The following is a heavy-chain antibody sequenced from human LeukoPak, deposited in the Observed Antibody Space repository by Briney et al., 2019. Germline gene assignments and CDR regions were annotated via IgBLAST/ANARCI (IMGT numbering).Heavy chain of an antibody. CDR3: ARAAKRYCSGGSCTAYYFDY. J-gene: IGHJ4*02. V-gene: IGHV1-18*01. CDR2: ISAYNGNT. D-gene: IGHD2-15*01. CDR1: GYTFTSYG. Sequence: ASVRVSCKASGYTFTSYGISWVRQAPGQGLEWMGWISAYNGNTNYAQKLQGRVTMTTDTSTSTAYMELRSLRSDDTAVYYCARAAKRYCSGGSCTAYYFDYWGQGTLVTVSS.